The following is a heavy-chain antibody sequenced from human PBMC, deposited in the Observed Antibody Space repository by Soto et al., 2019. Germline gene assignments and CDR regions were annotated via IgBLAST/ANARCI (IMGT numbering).Heavy chain of an antibody. D-gene: IGHD5-18*01. CDR1: GFTFSSYG. Sequence: QVQLVESGGGVVQPGRSLRLSCAASGFTFSSYGMHWVRQAPGKGLEWVAVISYDGSNKYYADSVKGRFTISRDNSKNTLYLQMNSLRAEDTAVYYCAKVVGEDTDFDYWGQGTLVTVSS. V-gene: IGHV3-30*18. J-gene: IGHJ4*02. CDR3: AKVVGEDTDFDY. CDR2: ISYDGSNK.